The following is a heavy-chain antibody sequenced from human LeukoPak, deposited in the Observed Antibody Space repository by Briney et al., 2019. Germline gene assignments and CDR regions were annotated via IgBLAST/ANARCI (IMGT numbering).Heavy chain of an antibody. D-gene: IGHD2-2*01. CDR3: AKDGGGCSSTSCYSSYYMDV. Sequence: GGSLRLSCAASGFTFSSRSMNWVRQAPGKGLEWVSSISSSSSYIYYADSVKGRFTISRDNAKNSLYLQMNSLRAEDTALYYCAKDGGGCSSTSCYSSYYMDVWGKGTTVTISS. CDR2: ISSSSSYI. V-gene: IGHV3-21*04. J-gene: IGHJ6*03. CDR1: GFTFSSRS.